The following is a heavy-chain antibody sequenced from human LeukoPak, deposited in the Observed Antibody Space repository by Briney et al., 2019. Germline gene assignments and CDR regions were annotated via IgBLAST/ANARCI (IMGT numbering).Heavy chain of an antibody. Sequence: ASVKVSCKASGYTFTGYYMHWVRQAPGQGLEWMGWINPNSGGTNYAQKFQGRVTMTRDTSISTAYMGLSRLRSDDTALYYCARVIYDSSGLLDYWGQGTLVTVSS. CDR3: ARVIYDSSGLLDY. CDR1: GYTFTGYY. CDR2: INPNSGGT. V-gene: IGHV1-2*02. D-gene: IGHD3-22*01. J-gene: IGHJ4*02.